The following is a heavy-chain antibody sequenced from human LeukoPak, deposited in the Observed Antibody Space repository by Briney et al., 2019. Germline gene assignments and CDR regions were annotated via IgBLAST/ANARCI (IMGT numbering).Heavy chain of an antibody. D-gene: IGHD6-19*01. J-gene: IGHJ4*02. CDR2: ISYDGSNK. CDR1: GLTFSSYG. Sequence: GGSLRLSCAASGLTFSSYGMHWVRQAPGKGLEWVAVISYDGSNKLYADSVKGRFTISRDNSKNTLFVQMNSLRAEDTAVYYCAKDGHGNGWSRFYYFDYWGQGTLVTVSS. CDR3: AKDGHGNGWSRFYYFDY. V-gene: IGHV3-30*18.